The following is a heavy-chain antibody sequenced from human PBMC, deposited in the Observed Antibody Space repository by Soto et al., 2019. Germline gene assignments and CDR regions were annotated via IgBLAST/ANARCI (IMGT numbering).Heavy chain of an antibody. CDR3: ARDGGRGGGGYFDL. CDR1: GFTFSSYG. V-gene: IGHV3-21*06. CDR2: ISSSSSYI. D-gene: IGHD3-16*01. J-gene: IGHJ2*01. Sequence: ELQLVESGGGLVKPGGSLRLSCAASGFTFSSYGMNWVRQAPGKGLEWVSSISSSSSYIYYADSVKGRFTISRDNAKNSLYLKMNGRGAGDTAVYYCARDGGRGGGGYFDLWGRGTLVTVSS.